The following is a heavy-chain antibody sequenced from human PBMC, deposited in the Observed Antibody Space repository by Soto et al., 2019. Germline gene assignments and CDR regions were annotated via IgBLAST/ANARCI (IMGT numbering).Heavy chain of an antibody. Sequence: ASVKVSCKASGYTFTGYYMHWVRQAPGQGLEWMGWINPNSGGTNYAQKNQGWVTMTRDTSISTAYMELSRLRSDDTAVYYCARDLGSYGDYYFDYWGQGTLVTVSS. CDR3: ARDLGSYGDYYFDY. D-gene: IGHD4-17*01. J-gene: IGHJ4*02. CDR2: INPNSGGT. CDR1: GYTFTGYY. V-gene: IGHV1-2*04.